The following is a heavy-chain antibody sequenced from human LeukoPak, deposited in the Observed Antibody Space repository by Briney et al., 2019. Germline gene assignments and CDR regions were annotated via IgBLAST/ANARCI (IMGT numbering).Heavy chain of an antibody. D-gene: IGHD6-19*01. CDR3: ARASMKQGRVLGERGRSTIDY. CDR2: IYYSGST. J-gene: IGHJ4*02. V-gene: IGHV4-30-4*01. Sequence: SETLSLTCTVSGGFISSNDYYWSWIRQPPGKGLEWIGYIYYSGSTYYNPSLKSRVTISVDTSKNQFSLKRSSVTAADTAVYYCARASMKQGRVLGERGRSTIDYWGQGTLVTVSP. CDR1: GGFISSNDYY.